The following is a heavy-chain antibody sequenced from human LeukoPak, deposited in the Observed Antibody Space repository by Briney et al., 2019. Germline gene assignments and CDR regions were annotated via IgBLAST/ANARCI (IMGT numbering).Heavy chain of an antibody. CDR1: GGSISSGGYY. Sequence: SETLSLTCTVSGGSISSGGYYWSWIRQHPGKGLEWIVYIYYSGSTYYNPSLKSRVTISVDTSKNQFSLKLSSVTAADTAVYYCARAQRYSSSWYKFGDWFDPWGQGTLVTVSS. CDR2: IYYSGST. CDR3: ARAQRYSSSWYKFGDWFDP. D-gene: IGHD6-13*01. V-gene: IGHV4-31*03. J-gene: IGHJ5*02.